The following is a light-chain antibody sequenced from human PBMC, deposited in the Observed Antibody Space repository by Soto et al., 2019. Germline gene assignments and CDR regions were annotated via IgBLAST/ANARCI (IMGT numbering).Light chain of an antibody. CDR1: SSDVV. V-gene: IGLV2-11*01. CDR3: CSSAGAFTWV. CDR2: YVT. J-gene: IGLJ3*02. Sequence: QSALTQPRSVSGSPGQSVTISCIGTSSDVVSWYQQHPDKAPKLIIYYVTQRPSGVPDRFSASKSGNTASLTISGLQAEDEADYYCCSSAGAFTWVFGGGTKVTVL.